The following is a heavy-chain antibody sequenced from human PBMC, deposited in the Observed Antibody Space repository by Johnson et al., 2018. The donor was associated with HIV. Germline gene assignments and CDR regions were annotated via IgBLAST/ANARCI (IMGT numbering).Heavy chain of an antibody. CDR1: GFTFSDCY. J-gene: IGHJ3*02. Sequence: QVQLVESGGGLVQPGGSLRLSCAASGFTFSDCYMSWIRQAPGKGLEWVSSLGGSGANTYYADSVKGRFTISRDNSKNSLFLQMNSLRVEDTAVYYCARSGGYPNAFDIWGQGTMVTVSS. CDR2: LGGSGANT. D-gene: IGHD6-13*01. CDR3: ARSGGYPNAFDI. V-gene: IGHV3-11*04.